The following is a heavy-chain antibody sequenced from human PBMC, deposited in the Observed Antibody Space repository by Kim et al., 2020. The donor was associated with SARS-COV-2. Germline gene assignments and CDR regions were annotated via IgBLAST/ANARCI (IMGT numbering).Heavy chain of an antibody. CDR3: ARGGVATGYYY. Sequence: SETLSLTCAVYGGSFSGYYWSWIRQPPGKGLEWIGEINHSGSTNYNPSLKSRVTISVDTYKNQFSLKLSSVTAADTAVYYCARGGVATGYYYWGQGNLVT. V-gene: IGHV4-34*01. J-gene: IGHJ4*02. CDR1: GGSFSGYY. D-gene: IGHD5-12*01. CDR2: INHSGST.